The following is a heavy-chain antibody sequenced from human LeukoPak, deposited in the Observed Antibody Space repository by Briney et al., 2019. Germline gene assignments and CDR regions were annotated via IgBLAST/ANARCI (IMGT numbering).Heavy chain of an antibody. Sequence: GGSLRLSCAASGFTFSSHWMNWARQAPGKGLEWVASINHNGNVNYYVDSVKGRFTISRDNAKNSLYLQMSNLRAEDTAVYFCARGGVWDVWGQGATVTVSS. CDR1: GFTFSSHW. D-gene: IGHD3-16*01. V-gene: IGHV3-7*03. J-gene: IGHJ6*02. CDR3: ARGGVWDV. CDR2: INHNGNVN.